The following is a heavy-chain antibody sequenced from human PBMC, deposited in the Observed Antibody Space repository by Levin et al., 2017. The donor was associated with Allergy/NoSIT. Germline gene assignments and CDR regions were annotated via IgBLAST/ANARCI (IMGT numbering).Heavy chain of an antibody. CDR3: GKEVVDAGGLDI. D-gene: IGHD1-26*01. CDR1: GYALSNYY. Sequence: GESLKISCKASGYALSNYYIHWVRQAPGQGLEWMGIITPSSGAATYAQNFQGRVTMTSDTSTNTIYMDLGSLRSEDTAVYYCGKEVVDAGGLDIWGQGTMVTVSS. CDR2: ITPSSGAA. J-gene: IGHJ3*02. V-gene: IGHV1-46*01.